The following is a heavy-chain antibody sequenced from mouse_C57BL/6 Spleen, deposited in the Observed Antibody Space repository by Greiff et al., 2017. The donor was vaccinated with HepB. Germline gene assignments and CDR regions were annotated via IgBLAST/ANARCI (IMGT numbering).Heavy chain of an antibody. CDR2: ISSGSSTI. J-gene: IGHJ4*01. V-gene: IGHV5-17*01. Sequence: DVKLVESGGGLVKPGGSLKLSCAASGFTFSDYGMHWVRQAPEKGLEWVAYISSGSSTIYYADTVKGRFTISRDNAKNTLFLQMTSLRSEDTAMYYCARGYYDYYAMDYWGQGTSVTVSS. D-gene: IGHD2-1*01. CDR1: GFTFSDYG. CDR3: ARGYYDYYAMDY.